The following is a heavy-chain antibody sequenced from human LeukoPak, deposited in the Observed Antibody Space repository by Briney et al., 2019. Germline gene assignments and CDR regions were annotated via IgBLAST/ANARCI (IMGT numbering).Heavy chain of an antibody. D-gene: IGHD4-11*01. CDR2: VSVEGIGR. Sequence: GRSLRLSCAASGFTFSSYTMYWFRQAPGKGLEWVASVSVEGIGRYFPGSVEGRFTISRDNSKNTVYLQMNNVRIVDTAVYFCATVTKVDFDYWGQGTLVTVSS. V-gene: IGHV3-30*04. J-gene: IGHJ4*02. CDR3: ATVTKVDFDY. CDR1: GFTFSSYT.